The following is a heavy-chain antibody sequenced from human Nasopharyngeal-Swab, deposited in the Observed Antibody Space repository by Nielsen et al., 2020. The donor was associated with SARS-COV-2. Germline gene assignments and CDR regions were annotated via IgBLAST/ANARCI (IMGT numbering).Heavy chain of an antibody. CDR2: IYYSGST. CDR1: GGSISSSSYY. D-gene: IGHD6-13*01. V-gene: IGHV4-39*07. CDR3: VGSSWYGDYYYYYGMDV. J-gene: IGHJ6*02. Sequence: SETLSLTCTVSGGSISSSSYYWVWIRQPPGKGLEWIVRIYYSGSTYYNPSLKSRVTISVDTSKNQFSLKLSSVTAADTAVYYCVGSSWYGDYYYYYGMDVWGQGTTVTVSS.